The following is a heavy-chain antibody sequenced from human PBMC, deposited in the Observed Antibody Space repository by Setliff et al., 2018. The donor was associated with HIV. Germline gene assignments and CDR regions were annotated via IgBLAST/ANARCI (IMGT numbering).Heavy chain of an antibody. CDR1: GGTFSSYG. V-gene: IGHV1-69*05. J-gene: IGHJ5*02. D-gene: IGHD3-22*01. CDR2: STPLLDTT. Sequence: SVKVSCKASGGTFSSYGITWVRQAPGQGLEWMGGSTPLLDTTNYAQKFQGRVTITTDESTNTVYMELSSLRSEDTAVYYCARGAWDSSGYYYWFDPWGQGTLVTVSS. CDR3: ARGAWDSSGYYYWFDP.